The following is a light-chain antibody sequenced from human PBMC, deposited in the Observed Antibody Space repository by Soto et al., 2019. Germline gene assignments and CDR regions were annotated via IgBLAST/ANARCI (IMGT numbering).Light chain of an antibody. CDR2: GNN. CDR1: SSNFGAGYA. J-gene: IGLJ1*01. V-gene: IGLV1-40*01. CDR3: QSYDSSLSGSV. Sequence: SGSSSNFGAGYAVQWYQQLPGTAPKLLIYGNNNRPSGVPDRFSGSKSGTSASLAITGLQAEDEADYYCQSYDSSLSGSVFGTGTKVTVL.